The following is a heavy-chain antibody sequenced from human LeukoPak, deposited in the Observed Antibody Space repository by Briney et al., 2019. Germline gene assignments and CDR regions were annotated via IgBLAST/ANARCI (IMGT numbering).Heavy chain of an antibody. D-gene: IGHD2-21*02. V-gene: IGHV1-8*02. CDR3: ARGLYCGGDCQGFDY. J-gene: IGHJ4*02. Sequence: ASVKVSCKASGHAFTSYDINWVRQATGQGLERMGWMNPNSGNTGYAQKFQGRVTMTRNTSISTAYMELSSLRSEDTAVYYCARGLYCGGDCQGFDYWGQGTLDTVSS. CDR1: GHAFTSYD. CDR2: MNPNSGNT.